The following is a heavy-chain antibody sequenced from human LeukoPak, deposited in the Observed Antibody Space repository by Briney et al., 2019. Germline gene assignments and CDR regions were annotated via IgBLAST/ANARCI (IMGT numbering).Heavy chain of an antibody. CDR3: ARDFPVRLVGAYNWFDP. Sequence: PGGSLRLSCAASEFTFSSYSMNWVRQAPGKGLEWVSYITNSGNSKSYADSVKGRFTISRDNTKNSLYLQMNGLRAEDTAVYYCARDFPVRLVGAYNWFDPWGQGTLVTVSS. CDR1: EFTFSSYS. D-gene: IGHD6-19*01. V-gene: IGHV3-48*01. J-gene: IGHJ5*02. CDR2: ITNSGNSK.